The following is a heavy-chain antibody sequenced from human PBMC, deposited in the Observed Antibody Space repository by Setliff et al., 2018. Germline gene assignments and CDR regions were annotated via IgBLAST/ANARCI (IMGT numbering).Heavy chain of an antibody. CDR3: ARGRAGHSGH. D-gene: IGHD6-19*01. V-gene: IGHV4-31*03. Sequence: SETLSLTCTVSGGSISSGGYYWSWIRQHPGKGLEWIGYIYYSGSTSYHNPSLKSRVTISVDTSKNQFSLELSSVTAADTAVYYCARGRAGHSGHWGQGTLVTVSS. CDR2: IYYSGSTS. CDR1: GGSISSGGYY. J-gene: IGHJ4*02.